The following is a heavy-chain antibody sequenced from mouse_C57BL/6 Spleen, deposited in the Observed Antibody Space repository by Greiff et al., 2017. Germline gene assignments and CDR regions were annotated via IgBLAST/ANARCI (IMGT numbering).Heavy chain of an antibody. CDR3: ARNEGLRRRGYYFDY. Sequence: VKLVESGPGLVAPSQSLSITCTVSGFSLTSYAISWVRQPPGKGLEWLGVIWTGGGTNYNSALKSRLSISKDNSKSQVFLKMNSLQTDDTARYYCARNEGLRRRGYYFDYWGQGTTLTVSS. D-gene: IGHD2-4*01. V-gene: IGHV2-9-1*01. CDR2: IWTGGGT. J-gene: IGHJ2*01. CDR1: GFSLTSYA.